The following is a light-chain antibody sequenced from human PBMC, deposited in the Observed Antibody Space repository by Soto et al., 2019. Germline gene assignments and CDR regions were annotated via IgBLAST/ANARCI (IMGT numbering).Light chain of an antibody. CDR3: KHANRFPFN. J-gene: IGKJ3*01. V-gene: IGKV1-12*01. CDR2: AAS. Sequence: DIQMTQSPSSVYASVGDRVTITCRASQGISSWLAWYQQKPGKSAKLLIYAASSLHSEVSSWFSGSGSGTDVTRTIISLQPEDCATYYCKHANRFPFNFGPGTTVDIK. CDR1: QGISSW.